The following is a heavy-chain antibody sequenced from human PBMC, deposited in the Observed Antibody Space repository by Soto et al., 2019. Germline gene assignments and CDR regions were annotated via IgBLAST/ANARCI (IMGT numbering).Heavy chain of an antibody. CDR1: GGSISSGGYS. V-gene: IGHV4-30-2*01. CDR2: IYHSGST. CDR3: ARVQTP. Sequence: SETLSLTCAVSGGSISSGGYSWGWIRQPPGKGLEWIGYIYHSGSTYYNPSLKSRVTISVDRSKNQFSLKLSSVTAADTAVYYCARVQTPWGQGTMVTVSS. J-gene: IGHJ3*01.